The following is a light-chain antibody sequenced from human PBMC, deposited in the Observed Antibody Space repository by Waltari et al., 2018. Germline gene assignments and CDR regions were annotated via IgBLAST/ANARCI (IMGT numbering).Light chain of an antibody. J-gene: IGKJ2*01. V-gene: IGKV1-5*03. CDR2: KAS. CDR3: QQYNTYSS. Sequence: DIPLTQSPSPLSASGGDRVNITCRASQSSSNWLAWYQQKPGKAPTLLIYKASILKSGIPSRFSGNGSGTQFTLTISSLQPGEFATDYCQQYNTYSSFGQGTKLEIK. CDR1: QSSSNW.